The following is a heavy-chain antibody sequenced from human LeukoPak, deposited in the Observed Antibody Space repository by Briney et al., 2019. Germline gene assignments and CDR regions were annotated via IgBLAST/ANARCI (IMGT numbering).Heavy chain of an antibody. J-gene: IGHJ4*02. CDR2: ISAYNGNT. Sequence: ASVKVSCKASGGTFSSYAISWVRHAPGQGLEWMGWISAYNGNTNYAQKLQGRVTMTTDTSTSTAYMELRSLRSDDTAVYYCARVAVSADGPSDYWGQGTLVTVSS. CDR3: ARVAVSADGPSDY. CDR1: GGTFSSYA. V-gene: IGHV1-18*01. D-gene: IGHD3-16*01.